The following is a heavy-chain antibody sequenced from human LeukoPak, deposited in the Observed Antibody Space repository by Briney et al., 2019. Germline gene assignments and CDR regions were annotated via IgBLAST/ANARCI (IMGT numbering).Heavy chain of an antibody. CDR2: IAHDGSNK. Sequence: GGSLRLSCAASGFTFSNYVMQWVRQAPGKGLEWVALIAHDGSNKYYADSVKGRFTISRENSKNTVYLQMNSLRAEDTAVYYCARSPYYDILTGSPDYWGQGTLVTVSS. CDR1: GFTFSNYV. D-gene: IGHD3-9*01. V-gene: IGHV3-30*03. J-gene: IGHJ4*02. CDR3: ARSPYYDILTGSPDY.